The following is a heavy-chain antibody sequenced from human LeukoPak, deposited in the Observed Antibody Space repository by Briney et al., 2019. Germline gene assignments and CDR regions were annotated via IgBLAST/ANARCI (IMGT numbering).Heavy chain of an antibody. J-gene: IGHJ6*02. CDR2: IYYSGST. CDR3: ARGGYGDNYGMDV. V-gene: IGHV4-31*03. CDR1: GGSISSGGYY. D-gene: IGHD4-17*01. Sequence: SQTLSLTCTVSGGSISSGGYYWSWIRQHPGKGLEWIGYIYYSGSTYYNPSLKSRVTISVDTSKNQFSLKLSSVAAADTAVYYCARGGYGDNYGMDVWGQGTTVTVSS.